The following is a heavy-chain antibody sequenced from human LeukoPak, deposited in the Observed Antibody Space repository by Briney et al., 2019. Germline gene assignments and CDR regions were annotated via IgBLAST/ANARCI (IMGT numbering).Heavy chain of an antibody. D-gene: IGHD2-15*01. V-gene: IGHV4-61*01. Sequence: PSETLSLTCTVSGGSVSSGSYYWSWIRQPPGKGLEWIGYIYYSGSTNYNPPLKSRVTISVDTSKNQFSLKLSSVTAADTAVYYCARDLRYCSGGSCYFAFDIWGQGTMVTVSS. CDR2: IYYSGST. CDR1: GGSVSSGSYY. CDR3: ARDLRYCSGGSCYFAFDI. J-gene: IGHJ3*02.